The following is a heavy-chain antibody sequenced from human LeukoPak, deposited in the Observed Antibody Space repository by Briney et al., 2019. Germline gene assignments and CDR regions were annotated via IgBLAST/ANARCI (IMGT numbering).Heavy chain of an antibody. CDR2: IIPIFGTA. J-gene: IGHJ3*02. CDR3: ATVGYYYGSESYSFAFDM. CDR1: GGTFSSYA. Sequence: GASVKVSCKASGGTFSSYAISWVRQAPGQGLEWMGGIIPIFGTANYAQKFQGRVTITADKSTSTAYMELSSLRSEDTAVYYCATVGYYYGSESYSFAFDMWGQGTMVTVSS. V-gene: IGHV1-69*06. D-gene: IGHD3-10*01.